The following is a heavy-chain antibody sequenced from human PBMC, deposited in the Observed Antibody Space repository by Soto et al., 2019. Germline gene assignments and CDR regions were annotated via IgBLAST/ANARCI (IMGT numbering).Heavy chain of an antibody. Sequence: SETLSLTCAVYGGYFSGFYWCWIRQPPGQGLAWMGDIGPSGGTSYHPTCESRVTISADSSNNHNSLKLNSVTAADTAVYYCARHGGYYFDYWGQGARVTFSS. J-gene: IGHJ4*02. V-gene: IGHV4-34*01. D-gene: IGHD3-16*01. CDR2: IGPSGGT. CDR1: GGYFSGFY. CDR3: ARHGGYYFDY.